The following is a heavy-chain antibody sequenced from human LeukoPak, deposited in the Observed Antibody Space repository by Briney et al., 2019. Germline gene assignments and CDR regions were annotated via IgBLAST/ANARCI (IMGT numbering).Heavy chain of an antibody. Sequence: GGSLRLSCAASGFTFSSYWMHWVRQAPGKGLVWVSRIDTDGSNTAYADSVKGRFTISRDNAKNTLYLQMNSLRAEDTAVYYCTRGGTTLDDWGHGTLVTASS. J-gene: IGHJ4*01. CDR3: TRGGTTLDD. V-gene: IGHV3-74*01. CDR2: IDTDGSNT. D-gene: IGHD1-7*01. CDR1: GFTFSSYW.